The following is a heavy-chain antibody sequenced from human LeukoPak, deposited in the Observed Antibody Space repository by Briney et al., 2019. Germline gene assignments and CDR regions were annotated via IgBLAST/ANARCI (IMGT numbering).Heavy chain of an antibody. CDR3: TRRTPEYGSSWWLND. Sequence: GGSLTLSCVASGCSFSSNSMSWVGPAAGRGRAWVPAIDGSGVTTFYENSVKDRITLSRAHSKHTLFLQTNSLMAEGPAISYCTRRTPEYGSSWWLNDWGQGTLVTAS. J-gene: IGHJ4*02. CDR1: GCSFSSNS. CDR2: IDGSGVTT. D-gene: IGHD6-13*01. V-gene: IGHV3-23*01.